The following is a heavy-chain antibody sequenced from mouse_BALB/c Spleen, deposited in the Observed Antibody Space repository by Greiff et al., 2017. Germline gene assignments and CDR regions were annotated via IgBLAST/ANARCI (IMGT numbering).Heavy chain of an antibody. CDR1: GFTFSSFG. J-gene: IGHJ4*01. CDR3: ARSGGNHVYAMDY. V-gene: IGHV5-17*02. D-gene: IGHD2-1*01. CDR2: ISSGSSTI. Sequence: EVMLVESGGGLVQPGGSGKLSCAASGFTFSSFGMHWVRQAPEKGLEWVAYISSGSSTIYYADTVKGRFTISRDNPKNTLFLQMTSLRSEDTAMYYCARSGGNHVYAMDYWGQGTSVTVSS.